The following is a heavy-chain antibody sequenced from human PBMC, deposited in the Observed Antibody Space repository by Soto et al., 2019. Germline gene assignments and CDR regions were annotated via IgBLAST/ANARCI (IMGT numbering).Heavy chain of an antibody. CDR1: GYTFTSYG. V-gene: IGHV1-18*01. Sequence: QVQLVQSGAEVKKPGASVKVSCKASGYTFTSYGISWVRQAPGQGLEWMGWISAYNGNTNYAQKLQSRVTMTTDTSTSTAYMELRSLRSDDTAVYYCARDRFPFMVRGVKPYYWGQGTLVTVSS. CDR2: ISAYNGNT. J-gene: IGHJ4*02. CDR3: ARDRFPFMVRGVKPYY. D-gene: IGHD3-10*01.